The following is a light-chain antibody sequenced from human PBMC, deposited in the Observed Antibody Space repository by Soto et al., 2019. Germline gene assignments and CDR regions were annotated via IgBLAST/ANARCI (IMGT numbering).Light chain of an antibody. Sequence: HSVLTQPASVSGSPGQSITISCTGTSSDVGGYNYVSWYQQHPGKAPKLMIYAVSDRPSGVSDRFSGSKSGNTASLTISGLQAEDEADYFCSSYTSISTRVFGTGTKVTVL. J-gene: IGLJ1*01. CDR3: SSYTSISTRV. CDR1: SSDVGGYNY. V-gene: IGLV2-14*01. CDR2: AVS.